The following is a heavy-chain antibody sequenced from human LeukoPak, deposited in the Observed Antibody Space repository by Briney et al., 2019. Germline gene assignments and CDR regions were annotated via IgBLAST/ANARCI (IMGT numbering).Heavy chain of an antibody. V-gene: IGHV3-7*01. Sequence: PGGSLRLSCAASGFTFSSYWMSWVRQAPGKGLEWVANMYQDGSEKYYVDSVRGRFTISRDNAKNSLYLQMSSLRVEDTAVYYCARGGSIGGQGTLVTVSS. J-gene: IGHJ4*02. D-gene: IGHD1-26*01. CDR2: MYQDGSEK. CDR3: ARGGSI. CDR1: GFTFSSYW.